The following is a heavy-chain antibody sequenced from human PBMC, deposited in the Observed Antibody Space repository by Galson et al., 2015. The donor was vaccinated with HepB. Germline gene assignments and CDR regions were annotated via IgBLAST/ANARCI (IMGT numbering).Heavy chain of an antibody. CDR3: AYGVDV. Sequence: CAISGDSVSAHTAVWNWIRQSPSRGLEWLGRTYYRSKWQKDYAVSMKSRITNSTDTSRNQVSLQLNSMSPEDTAVYYCAYGVDVWGQGTTVTVSS. J-gene: IGHJ6*02. CDR1: GDSVSAHTAV. CDR2: TYYRSKWQK. V-gene: IGHV6-1*01.